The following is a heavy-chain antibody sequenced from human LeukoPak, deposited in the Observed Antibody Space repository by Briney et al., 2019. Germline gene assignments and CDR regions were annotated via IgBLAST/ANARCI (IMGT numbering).Heavy chain of an antibody. D-gene: IGHD2-15*01. V-gene: IGHV4-30-4*01. CDR2: IYYSGST. CDR3: AILGGFDAFDI. J-gene: IGHJ3*02. Sequence: SETLSLTCTVSGGSISSGDYYWSWIRQPPGKGLEWIGYIYYSGSTYYNPSLKSRVTISVDTSKNQFSLKLSSVTAADTAVYYCAILGGFDAFDIWGQGTIVTVSS. CDR1: GGSISSGDYY.